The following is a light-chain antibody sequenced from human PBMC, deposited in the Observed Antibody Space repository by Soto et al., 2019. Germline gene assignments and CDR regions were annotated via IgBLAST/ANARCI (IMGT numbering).Light chain of an antibody. CDR2: DAS. CDR3: QQRSNWLPFT. Sequence: EIVLTQSPATLSLSPGERATLSCRASQSVSSYLAWYQQKPGQAPRLLIYDASNRATGIPARFSGSGSGTDFNLTISSLEPEDFAVYYCQQRSNWLPFTFGPGTKVDI. CDR1: QSVSSY. V-gene: IGKV3-11*01. J-gene: IGKJ3*01.